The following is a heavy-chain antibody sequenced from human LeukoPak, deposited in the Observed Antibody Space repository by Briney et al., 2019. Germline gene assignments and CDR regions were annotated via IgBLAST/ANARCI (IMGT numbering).Heavy chain of an antibody. CDR2: ISYDGSNK. Sequence: PGRSLRLSCAVSGFTFNTYAMDWVRQAPGKGLAWVAFISYDGSNKYYADSVKGRFTISRDNSKNTLYLQMNSLRTDDTAIYYCTRGRYSGSYGFCGWGQGALVTVSS. J-gene: IGHJ4*02. CDR1: GFTFNTYA. D-gene: IGHD1-26*01. V-gene: IGHV3-30-3*01. CDR3: TRGRYSGSYGFCG.